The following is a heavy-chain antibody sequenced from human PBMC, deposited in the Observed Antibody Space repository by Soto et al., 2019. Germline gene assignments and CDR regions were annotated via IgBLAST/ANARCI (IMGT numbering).Heavy chain of an antibody. CDR1: GYTFTNYP. Sequence: QVQLVQSGAEVKKPGASVKVSCKASGYTFTNYPMHWVRQAPGQRLEWMGCINPGNRNTKYSQKFQGRVTITRDTSASTAYMELSSLRSEDTAVYYCARDVGAFDIWGQGTMVTVSS. D-gene: IGHD3-10*01. CDR2: INPGNRNT. CDR3: ARDVGAFDI. J-gene: IGHJ3*02. V-gene: IGHV1-3*01.